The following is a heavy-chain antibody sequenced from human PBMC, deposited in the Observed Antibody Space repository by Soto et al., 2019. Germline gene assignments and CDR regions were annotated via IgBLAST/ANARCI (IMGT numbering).Heavy chain of an antibody. Sequence: QVQLVESGGGVVQPGRSLRLSCAASGFTFSSYAMHWVRQAPGRGLEWVAVISYDGSNKYYADSVKGRFTISRDNSKNTLYLQMTSLRAEDTAVYYCARDPVAGMGDYYFDYWGQGTLVTVSS. V-gene: IGHV3-30-3*01. J-gene: IGHJ4*02. CDR2: ISYDGSNK. CDR3: ARDPVAGMGDYYFDY. CDR1: GFTFSSYA. D-gene: IGHD6-19*01.